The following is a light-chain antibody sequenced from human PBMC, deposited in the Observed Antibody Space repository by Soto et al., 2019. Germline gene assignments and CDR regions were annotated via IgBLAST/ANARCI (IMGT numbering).Light chain of an antibody. CDR3: CSYADSNILV. CDR2: DVA. J-gene: IGLJ2*01. V-gene: IGLV2-11*01. Sequence: QSVLTQPRSVSGSPGQSVTISCTGTSGDVGGYNYVSWYQHHPGKAPRLLIYDVAKRPSGVPDRFSASKSGNTASPTISGLQAEDEAYFYCCSYADSNILVFGGGTKLTVL. CDR1: SGDVGGYNY.